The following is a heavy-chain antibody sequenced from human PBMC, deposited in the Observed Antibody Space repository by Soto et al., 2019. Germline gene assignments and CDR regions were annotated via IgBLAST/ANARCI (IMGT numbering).Heavy chain of an antibody. J-gene: IGHJ6*02. Sequence: ASVKVSCKASGYTFTSYGISWVRQAPGQGLEWMGWISAYNGNTNYAQKLQGRVTMTTDTPTSTAYMELRSLRSDDTAVYYCAAYYDILTGPRYGMDVWGQGTTVTVSS. CDR2: ISAYNGNT. CDR3: AAYYDILTGPRYGMDV. D-gene: IGHD3-9*01. V-gene: IGHV1-18*01. CDR1: GYTFTSYG.